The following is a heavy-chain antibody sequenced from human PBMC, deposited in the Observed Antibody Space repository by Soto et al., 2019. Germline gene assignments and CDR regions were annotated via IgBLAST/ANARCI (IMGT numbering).Heavy chain of an antibody. Sequence: QVQLVESGGGVVQSGTSLRLSCAASGFPFSSCGMHWVRQAPGKGLEWVAQISYDGSNKFYADSVKGRFTISRDNSKNTLYLQMISLRAEDTAVYYYAGGQYYFDYCGQGTVVSVSS. CDR2: ISYDGSNK. V-gene: IGHV3-30*03. CDR1: GFPFSSCG. D-gene: IGHD2-15*01. J-gene: IGHJ4*02. CDR3: AGGQYYFDY.